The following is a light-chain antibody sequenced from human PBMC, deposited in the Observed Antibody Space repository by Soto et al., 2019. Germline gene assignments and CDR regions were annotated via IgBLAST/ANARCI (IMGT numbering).Light chain of an antibody. J-gene: IGKJ5*01. V-gene: IGKV3-20*01. CDR1: QSVSSSN. CDR2: DAS. CDR3: HQYGNSQPGT. Sequence: EIVLTQSPGTLSLSPGYRSTLYCRASQSVSSSNLAWYQHKPGQAPRLXIXDASSRPARIPDRFSGSGSGADFTLTISRLEHEDFAAYFCHQYGNSQPGTFGQGTRLEIK.